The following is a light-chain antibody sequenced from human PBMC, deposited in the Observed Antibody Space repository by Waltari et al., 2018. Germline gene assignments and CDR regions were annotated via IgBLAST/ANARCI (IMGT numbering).Light chain of an antibody. CDR2: DVT. CDR1: SSDVGGFNY. V-gene: IGLV2-14*03. CDR3: SSYSSSITPV. Sequence: QSALTQPAYVSGSPGQSITISCTGTSSDVGGFNYVSWYQQHPGKAPKLMIYDVTNRPSGFSYLFYGSKSGNTASLTISGLQAEDEADYYCSSYSSSITPVFGGGTKLTVL. J-gene: IGLJ2*01.